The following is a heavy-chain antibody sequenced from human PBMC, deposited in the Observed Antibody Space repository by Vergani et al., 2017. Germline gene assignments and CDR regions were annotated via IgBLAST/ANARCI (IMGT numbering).Heavy chain of an antibody. Sequence: EVQLVETGGGLIQPGGSLRLSCAASGFTVSSNYMSWVRQAPGKGLEWVSVIYSGGSTYYADSVKGRFTISRDNAKNSLYLQMNSLRAEDTAVYYCARDRPVTTFDYWGQGTLVTVSS. V-gene: IGHV3-53*02. CDR2: IYSGGST. CDR3: ARDRPVTTFDY. D-gene: IGHD4-11*01. CDR1: GFTVSSNY. J-gene: IGHJ4*02.